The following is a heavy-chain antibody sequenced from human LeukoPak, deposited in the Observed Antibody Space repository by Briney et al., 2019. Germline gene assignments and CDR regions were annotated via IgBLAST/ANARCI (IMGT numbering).Heavy chain of an antibody. J-gene: IGHJ4*02. CDR3: ARDSLTLIVGRQRRGLDY. D-gene: IGHD3-22*01. Sequence: GGSLRLSCAVSGFIFSDFSMSWVRQAPGKGLEWVAKMNEYGSEIFYVDSVKGRFTISRDNAKNSLFLQMNSLRAEDTAIYYCARDSLTLIVGRQRRGLDYWGQGTLVTVSS. CDR1: GFIFSDFS. CDR2: MNEYGSEI. V-gene: IGHV3-7*01.